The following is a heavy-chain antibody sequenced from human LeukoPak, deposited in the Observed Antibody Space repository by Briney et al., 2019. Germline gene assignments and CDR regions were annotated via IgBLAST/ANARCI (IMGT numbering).Heavy chain of an antibody. CDR2: IRQDGSEK. CDR3: ARISCSRSSCYGVYDY. J-gene: IGHJ4*02. Sequence: QTGGSLRLSCPASGFTFSDYWMTWVRQAPGKGLEWVANIRQDGSEKYHVDSVKGRFTISRDNAKNSVYLQMNSLRAEDTAVYYCARISCSRSSCYGVYDYWGQGSLVTVSS. V-gene: IGHV3-7*01. CDR1: GFTFSDYW. D-gene: IGHD2-15*01.